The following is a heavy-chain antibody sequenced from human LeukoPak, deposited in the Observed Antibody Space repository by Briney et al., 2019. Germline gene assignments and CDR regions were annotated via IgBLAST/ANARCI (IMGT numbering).Heavy chain of an antibody. CDR2: IIPILGIA. CDR3: ARDWTPGRSGYFWAFDY. CDR1: GGTFSSYA. Sequence: GASVKVSCKASGGTFSSYAISWVRQAPGQGLERMGRIIPILGIANYAQKFQGRVTITADKSTSTAYMELTSLRSEDTAVYYCARDWTPGRSGYFWAFDYWGQGTLVTVSS. V-gene: IGHV1-69*04. D-gene: IGHD3-3*01. J-gene: IGHJ4*02.